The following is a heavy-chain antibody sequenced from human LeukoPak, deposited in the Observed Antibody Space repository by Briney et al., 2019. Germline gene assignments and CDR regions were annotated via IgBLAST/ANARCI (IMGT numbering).Heavy chain of an antibody. CDR2: INSDGSST. Sequence: GGSLRLSCAASGFTFSSYGMHWVRQAPGKGLVWVSRINSDGSSTSYADSVKGRFTISRDNAKNTLYLQMNSLRAEDTAVYYCARALPGSSGGIDYWGQGTLVTVSS. J-gene: IGHJ4*02. V-gene: IGHV3-74*01. D-gene: IGHD1-26*01. CDR3: ARALPGSSGGIDY. CDR1: GFTFSSYG.